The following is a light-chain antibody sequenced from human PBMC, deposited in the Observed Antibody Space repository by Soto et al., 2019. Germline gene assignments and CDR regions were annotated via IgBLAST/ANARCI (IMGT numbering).Light chain of an antibody. J-gene: IGKJ3*01. CDR1: QSVSSY. Sequence: EVVLTQSPATLSLSPGERATLSCRASQSVSSYLAWYQQKPGQTPRLLIYDASNRATGIPARFSGSGSGTDFXLTISSLEPEDFAFYFCQQRGNWPPTFGPGTKVDI. CDR3: QQRGNWPPT. V-gene: IGKV3-11*01. CDR2: DAS.